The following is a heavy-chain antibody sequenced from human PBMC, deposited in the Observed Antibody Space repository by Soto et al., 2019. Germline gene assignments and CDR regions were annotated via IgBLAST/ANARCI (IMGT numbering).Heavy chain of an antibody. V-gene: IGHV2-5*02. CDR1: GFSLSTSGVA. CDR3: VHGRGHFEY. CDR2: IYWDDDK. D-gene: IGHD3-10*01. J-gene: IGHJ4*02. Sequence: QITLKESGPTLVKSTQTLTLTCTFSGFSLSTSGVAVGWIRQPPGKALEWLALIYWDDDKRYRPSLKSRLTITEDTSKNQVVLTMTNMDPVATATSFCVHGRGHFEYWGQGTPVTVPS.